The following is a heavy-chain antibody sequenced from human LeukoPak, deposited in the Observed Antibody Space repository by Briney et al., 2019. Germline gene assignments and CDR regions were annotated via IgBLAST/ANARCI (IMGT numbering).Heavy chain of an antibody. CDR3: ARSGGVITVAPFDC. J-gene: IGHJ4*02. D-gene: IGHD4-23*01. CDR1: GFSVSSKY. Sequence: GGSLRLSCAISGFSVSSKYMSWVRQPPGKGPEWVSVIYNDGSTYYADSVKGRFTISRDNSKNTLLLQMNSLRAEDTAVYYCARSGGVITVAPFDCWGQGPLVTVSS. CDR2: IYNDGST. V-gene: IGHV3-53*01.